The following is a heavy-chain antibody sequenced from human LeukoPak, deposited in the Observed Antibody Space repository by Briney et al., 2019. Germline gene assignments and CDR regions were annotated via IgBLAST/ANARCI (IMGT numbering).Heavy chain of an antibody. J-gene: IGHJ5*02. V-gene: IGHV2-5*02. CDR3: AHRRPYCSGGSCYGWFGP. Sequence: ESGPTLVNPTQTLTLTCTFSGFSLSTSGVGVGWIRQPPGKALEWLALIYWDDDKRYSPSLKSRLTITKDTSKNQVVLTMTNMDPVDTATYYCAHRRPYCSGGSCYGWFGPWGQGTLVTVSS. CDR2: IYWDDDK. CDR1: GFSLSTSGVG. D-gene: IGHD2-15*01.